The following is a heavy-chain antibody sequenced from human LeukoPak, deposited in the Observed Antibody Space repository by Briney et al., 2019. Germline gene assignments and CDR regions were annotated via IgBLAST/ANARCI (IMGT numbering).Heavy chain of an antibody. V-gene: IGHV4-34*01. CDR2: INHSGST. CDR1: GGSFSGYY. J-gene: IGHJ5*02. Sequence: SETLSLTCAAYGGSFSGYYWSWIRQPPGKGLEWIGEINHSGSTNYNPSLKSRVTISVDTSKNQFSLKLSSVTAADTAVYYCARGRAWFDPWGQGTLVTVSS. CDR3: ARGRAWFDP.